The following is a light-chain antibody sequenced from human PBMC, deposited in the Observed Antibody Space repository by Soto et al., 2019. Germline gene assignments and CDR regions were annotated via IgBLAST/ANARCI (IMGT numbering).Light chain of an antibody. CDR2: EAS. CDR3: SLTNGATWV. J-gene: IGLJ3*02. V-gene: IGLV2-23*01. Sequence: QSALTQPASVSGSPGQSITISCTGTNSDVGSHNFVSWYQQYPGKAPKLLIYEASKRPSGLSNRFSGSKSGNTASLTISGLQAEYEADYCCSLTNGATWVFGGGTKLTVL. CDR1: NSDVGSHNF.